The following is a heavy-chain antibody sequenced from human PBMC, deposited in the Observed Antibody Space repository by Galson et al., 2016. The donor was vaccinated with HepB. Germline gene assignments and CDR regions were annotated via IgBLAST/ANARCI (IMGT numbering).Heavy chain of an antibody. CDR3: AREGRSSSSWYLDY. CDR1: GYTFTSYF. J-gene: IGHJ4*02. Sequence: SVKVSCKASGYTFTSYFIHWVRQAPGQGLEWMGIINPSGGTTTYAQKYQGRVTMTRDTSTSTVYMEVSSLKSEDTTVYYCAREGRSSSSWYLDYWGQGTLVTVSS. D-gene: IGHD6-13*01. V-gene: IGHV1-46*01. CDR2: INPSGGTT.